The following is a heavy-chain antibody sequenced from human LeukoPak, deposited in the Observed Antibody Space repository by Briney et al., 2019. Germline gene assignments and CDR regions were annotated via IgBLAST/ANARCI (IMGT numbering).Heavy chain of an antibody. CDR3: ATDHPVLLWFGEFSQTFDY. CDR2: ISYYGSNK. J-gene: IGHJ4*02. V-gene: IGHV3-30*03. Sequence: PGGSLRLSCAASGFTFSSYGMHWVRRAPGPGREWWAVISYYGSNKYYADSVKGRYTISRDNSRHTLYLEMNSMRAEDTAVYYCATDHPVLLWFGEFSQTFDYWGQGTLVTVFS. D-gene: IGHD3-10*01. CDR1: GFTFSSYG.